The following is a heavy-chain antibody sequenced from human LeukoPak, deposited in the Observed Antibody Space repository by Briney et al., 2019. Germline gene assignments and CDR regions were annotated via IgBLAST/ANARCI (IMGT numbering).Heavy chain of an antibody. Sequence: GGSLRLSCAASGFTFSDYYMSWIRQAPGKGLEWVSSISSSSDYIYYADSVNGRFTISRDNAKNSVYLQINSLRADDTAVYYCARDATQLLIASGPFYYFDSWGQGTLVTVSP. CDR1: GFTFSDYY. D-gene: IGHD2-15*01. CDR2: ISSSSDYI. J-gene: IGHJ4*02. V-gene: IGHV3-11*06. CDR3: ARDATQLLIASGPFYYFDS.